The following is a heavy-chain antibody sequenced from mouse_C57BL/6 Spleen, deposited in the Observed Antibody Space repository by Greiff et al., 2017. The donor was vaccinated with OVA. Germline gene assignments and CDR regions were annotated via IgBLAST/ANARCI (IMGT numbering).Heavy chain of an antibody. J-gene: IGHJ2*01. CDR1: GYAFSSSW. CDR2: IYPGDGDT. CDR3: AKEGNDDGYYLYYFDY. V-gene: IGHV1-82*01. Sequence: QVQLKESGPELVKPGASVKISCKASGYAFSSSWMNWVKQRPGKGLEWIGRIYPGDGDTNYNGKFKGKATLTADKSSSTAYMQLSSLTSEDSAVDFCAKEGNDDGYYLYYFDYWGQGTTLTVSS. D-gene: IGHD2-3*01.